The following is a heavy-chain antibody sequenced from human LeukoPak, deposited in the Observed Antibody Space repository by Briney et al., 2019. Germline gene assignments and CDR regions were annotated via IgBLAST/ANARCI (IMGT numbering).Heavy chain of an antibody. CDR2: IYYTGST. J-gene: IGHJ6*03. CDR1: GGSVSDYY. V-gene: IGHV4-59*02. D-gene: IGHD2-21*02. CDR3: ARARGDSHAYYYYYYMDV. Sequence: SETLSLTCTVSGGSVSDYYWSWIRQSPGKGLEWIGYIYYTGSTSYNPSLRSRVTISVDTSKNQFSLKLSSVTAADTAVYYCARARGDSHAYYYYYYMDVWGKGTTVTISS.